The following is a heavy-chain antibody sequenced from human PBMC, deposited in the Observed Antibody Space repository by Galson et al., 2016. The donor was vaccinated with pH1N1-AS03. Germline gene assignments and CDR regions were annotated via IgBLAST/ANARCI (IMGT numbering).Heavy chain of an antibody. CDR2: INPDGSPT. CDR3: ARSNYYFDS. Sequence: SLRLSCAASGFTFSNYWMQWVRHAPGKGLVSVSRINPDGSPTNYADSVKGRFTISRDNAKNTLFPQMNSLRAEDTAVYYCARSNYYFDSWGQGTLVTVSS. D-gene: IGHD5-24*01. J-gene: IGHJ4*02. V-gene: IGHV3-74*01. CDR1: GFTFSNYW.